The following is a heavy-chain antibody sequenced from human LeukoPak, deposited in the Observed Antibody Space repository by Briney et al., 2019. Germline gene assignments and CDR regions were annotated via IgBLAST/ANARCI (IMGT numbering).Heavy chain of an antibody. D-gene: IGHD3-16*01. CDR3: AREPSGGNWFDP. CDR2: INSDGSST. Sequence: GGSLRLSCAASGFTFSSYCMHWVRQAPGKGLVWVSRINSDGSSTISAASVKGRFTNSRDKAKNTMYLQMNSLRAEDTAVYYCAREPSGGNWFDPWGQGTLVTVSS. CDR1: GFTFSSYC. J-gene: IGHJ5*02. V-gene: IGHV3-74*01.